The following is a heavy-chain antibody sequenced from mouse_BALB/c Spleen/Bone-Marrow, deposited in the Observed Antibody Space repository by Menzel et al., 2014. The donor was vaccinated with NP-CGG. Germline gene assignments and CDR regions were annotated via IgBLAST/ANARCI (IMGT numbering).Heavy chain of an antibody. Sequence: VHVKQSGAELVKPGASVKLSCTASGFNIKDTYMHWVKQRPEQGLEWIGRIDPANANTKYDPKLQGKATITADTSSNTAYLQLSSLTSEDTAVYYCALYYGDVMDYWGQGTSVTVSS. CDR1: GFNIKDTY. CDR3: ALYYGDVMDY. D-gene: IGHD1-1*01. J-gene: IGHJ4*01. V-gene: IGHV14-3*02. CDR2: IDPANANT.